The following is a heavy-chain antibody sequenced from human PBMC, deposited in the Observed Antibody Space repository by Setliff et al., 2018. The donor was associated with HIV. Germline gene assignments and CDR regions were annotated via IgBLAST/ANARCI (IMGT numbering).Heavy chain of an antibody. CDR2: ISTKINGETT. CDR1: GFIFGDYG. D-gene: IGHD3-3*01. Sequence: PGESLRLSCTVSGFIFGDYGMNWFRQPPGKGLERVSFISTKINGETTEYAASVKGRFTILRDDSIGIAYLQMNSLKTEDTAVYFCARGGYYDFWNGFDYWGQGTLVTVSS. V-gene: IGHV3-49*03. J-gene: IGHJ4*02. CDR3: ARGGYYDFWNGFDY.